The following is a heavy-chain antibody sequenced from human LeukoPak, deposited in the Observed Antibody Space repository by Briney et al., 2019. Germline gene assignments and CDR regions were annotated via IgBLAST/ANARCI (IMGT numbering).Heavy chain of an antibody. CDR2: IKQEGSDK. CDR3: ARAGYSSSWYSS. CDR1: GFTFSSYW. D-gene: IGHD6-13*01. V-gene: IGHV3-7*04. Sequence: GGSLRLSCAASGFTFSSYWMSWVRQAPGKGLEWVSNIKQEGSDKYYVDSVKGRFTISRDNAKNSLYLQMNSLRAEDTAVYYYARAGYSSSWYSSWGQGTTVTVSS. J-gene: IGHJ6*02.